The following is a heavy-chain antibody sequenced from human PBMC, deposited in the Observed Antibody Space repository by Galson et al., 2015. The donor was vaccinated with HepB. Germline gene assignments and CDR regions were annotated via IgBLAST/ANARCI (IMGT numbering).Heavy chain of an antibody. V-gene: IGHV5-51*01. J-gene: IGHJ4*02. CDR1: GYTFTTYY. D-gene: IGHD6-19*01. CDR3: ARTFSVAGTKYYFDY. Sequence: QSGAEVKEPGESLKISCEGSGYTFTTYYIAWVRQMPGKGLEWMGVIYPGDSDTTYSPSFQGQVTISADKSISTAYLQWSSLRASDTAIYYCARTFSVAGTKYYFDYWGQGTLVTVSS. CDR2: IYPGDSDT.